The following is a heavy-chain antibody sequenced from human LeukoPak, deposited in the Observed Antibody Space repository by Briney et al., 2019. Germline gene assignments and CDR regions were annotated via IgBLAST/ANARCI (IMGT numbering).Heavy chain of an antibody. CDR2: IYHSGST. Sequence: SETLSLTCTVSGDSVSSGNYYWSWIRQPPGKGLEWIGEIYHSGSTNYNPSLKSRVTISVDKSKNQFSLKLSSVTAADTAVYYCARGRLVNDHPCWGQGTLVTVSS. V-gene: IGHV4-61*01. CDR3: ARGRLVNDHPC. CDR1: GDSVSSGNYY. D-gene: IGHD3-9*01. J-gene: IGHJ4*02.